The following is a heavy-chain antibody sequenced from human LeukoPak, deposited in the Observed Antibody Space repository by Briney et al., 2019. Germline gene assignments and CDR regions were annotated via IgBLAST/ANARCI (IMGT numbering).Heavy chain of an antibody. CDR3: ARSRSGYGEYYFDY. J-gene: IGHJ4*02. CDR1: GGSISSSSYY. D-gene: IGHD5-12*01. V-gene: IGHV4-39*07. CDR2: IYTSGNT. Sequence: PSETLSLTCTVSGGSISSSSYYWGWIRQPPGKGLEWIGRIYTSGNTNYNPSLKSRVTISVDTSKNQFSLKLSSVTAADTAVYYCARSRSGYGEYYFDYWGQGTLVTVSS.